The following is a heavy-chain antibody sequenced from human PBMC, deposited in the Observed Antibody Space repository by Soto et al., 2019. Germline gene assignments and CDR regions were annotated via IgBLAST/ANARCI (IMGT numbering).Heavy chain of an antibody. D-gene: IGHD2-2*02. V-gene: IGHV1-69*01. CDR2: IIPIFGTA. CDR3: AGFYCSSTSCYMDYYYYGMDV. J-gene: IGHJ6*02. Sequence: QVQLVQSGAEVKKPGSSVKVSCKASGGTFSSYAISWVRQAPGQGLEWMGGIIPIFGTANYAQKFQGRVTITADESTSTAYMELSSLRSEDTAVYYCAGFYCSSTSCYMDYYYYGMDVWGQGTTVTVSS. CDR1: GGTFSSYA.